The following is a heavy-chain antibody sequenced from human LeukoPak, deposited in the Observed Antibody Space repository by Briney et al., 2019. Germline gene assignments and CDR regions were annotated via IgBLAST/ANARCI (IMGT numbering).Heavy chain of an antibody. D-gene: IGHD2-2*01. CDR3: PRGRHGYCTSTPCYLSSGYDAFFDS. CDR1: VGSISGGDDY. Sequence: PSQTLSLTCNVSVGSISGGDDYWSWRRQRRGEGLEWVGYISPAGSTHFIRSLKSRGTIFLDTPKGLFSLRLSSVSAADTAVYYCPRGRHGYCTSTPCYLSSGYDAFFDSWGQGTLVTVSS. J-gene: IGHJ4*02. CDR2: ISPAGST. V-gene: IGHV4-31*03.